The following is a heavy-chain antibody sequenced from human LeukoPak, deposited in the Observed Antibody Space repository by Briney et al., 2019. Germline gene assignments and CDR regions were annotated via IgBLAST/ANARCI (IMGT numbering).Heavy chain of an antibody. CDR3: ATSPRESFNDAFDI. Sequence: ASVKVSCKASGGTFSSYAISWVRQAPGQGLEWMGGFDPEDGETIYAQKFQGRVTMTEDTSTDTAYMELSSLRSEDTAVYYCATSPRESFNDAFDIWGQGTMVTVSS. V-gene: IGHV1-24*01. CDR2: FDPEDGET. D-gene: IGHD3-10*01. CDR1: GGTFSSYA. J-gene: IGHJ3*02.